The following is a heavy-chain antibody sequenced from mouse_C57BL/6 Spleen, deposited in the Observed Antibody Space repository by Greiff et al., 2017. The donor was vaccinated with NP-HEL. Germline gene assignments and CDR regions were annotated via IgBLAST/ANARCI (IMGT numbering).Heavy chain of an antibody. CDR3: ASLDFDY. CDR2: IDPSDSYT. J-gene: IGHJ2*01. Sequence: LKEPGAELVRPGTSVKLSCKASGYTFTSYWMHWVKQRPGQGLEWIGVIDPSDSYTNYNQKFKGKATLTVDTSSSTAYMQLSSLTSEDSAVYYCASLDFDYWGQGTTLTVSS. V-gene: IGHV1-59*01. CDR1: GYTFTSYW.